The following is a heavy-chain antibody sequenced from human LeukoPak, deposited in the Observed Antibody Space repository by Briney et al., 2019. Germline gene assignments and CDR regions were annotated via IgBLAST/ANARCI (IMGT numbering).Heavy chain of an antibody. Sequence: ASAKVSCKAPGYTFTSYDINWVRQATGQGLEWMGWMNPNSGNTGYAQKFQGRVTMTRNTSISTAYMELSSLRSEDTAVYYCARDLWGGARAAFDIWGQGTMVTVSS. J-gene: IGHJ3*02. CDR2: MNPNSGNT. D-gene: IGHD1-26*01. V-gene: IGHV1-8*01. CDR3: ARDLWGGARAAFDI. CDR1: GYTFTSYD.